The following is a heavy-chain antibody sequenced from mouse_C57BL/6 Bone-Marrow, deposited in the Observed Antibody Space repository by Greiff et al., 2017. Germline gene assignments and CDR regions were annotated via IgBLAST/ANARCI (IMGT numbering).Heavy chain of an antibody. Sequence: EVKLVESGGGLVKPGGSLKLSCAASGFTFSSYAMSWVRQTPEKRLEWVATISDGGSYTYYPDNVKGRFTISRDNAKNNLYLQMSHLKSEDTAMYDCARLDYYAMDYWGQGTSGTVSS. CDR1: GFTFSSYA. CDR2: ISDGGSYT. CDR3: ARLDYYAMDY. V-gene: IGHV5-4*03. J-gene: IGHJ4*01.